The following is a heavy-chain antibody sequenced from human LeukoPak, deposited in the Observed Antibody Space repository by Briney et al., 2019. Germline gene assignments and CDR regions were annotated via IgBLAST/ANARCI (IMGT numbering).Heavy chain of an antibody. V-gene: IGHV1-8*01. D-gene: IGHD3-10*01. CDR1: GYTFTSYD. CDR3: ATTSKPGSYYKKRADY. J-gene: IGHJ4*02. CDR2: MNPNSGNT. Sequence: ASVKVSCKASGYTFTSYDINWVRQATGQGLEWMGWMNPNSGNTGYAQKFQGRVTMTRNTSISTAYMELSSLRSEDTAVYYCATTSKPGSYYKKRADYWGQGTLVTVSS.